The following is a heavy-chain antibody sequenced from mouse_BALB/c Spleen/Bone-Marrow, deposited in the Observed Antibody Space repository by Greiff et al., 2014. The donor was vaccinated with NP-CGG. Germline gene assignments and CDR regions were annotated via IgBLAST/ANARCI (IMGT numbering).Heavy chain of an antibody. Sequence: VQLQQSGPELVRPGASVKMSCKASGYTFTDYVIHWVKQKPGQGLEWIGYIIPFNDGTKYNEKFKGKATLTPDKSSTTTYMELSSLTSEDSAVYFCARWDYGTRFYFDYWGQGTTLTVSS. D-gene: IGHD1-1*01. V-gene: IGHV1-14*01. CDR1: GYTFTDYV. CDR2: IIPFNDGT. J-gene: IGHJ2*01. CDR3: ARWDYGTRFYFDY.